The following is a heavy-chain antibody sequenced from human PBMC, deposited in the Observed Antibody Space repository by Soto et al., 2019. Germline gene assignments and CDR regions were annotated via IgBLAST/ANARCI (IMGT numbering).Heavy chain of an antibody. J-gene: IGHJ4*02. CDR3: AKVRSRFLEWLYVDY. D-gene: IGHD3-3*01. Sequence: GGSLRLSCAASGFTFSSYAMSWVRQAPGKGLEWVSAISGSGGSTYYADSVKGRFTISRDNSKNTPYLQMNSLRAEDTAVYYCAKVRSRFLEWLYVDYWGQGTLVTVSS. CDR1: GFTFSSYA. CDR2: ISGSGGST. V-gene: IGHV3-23*01.